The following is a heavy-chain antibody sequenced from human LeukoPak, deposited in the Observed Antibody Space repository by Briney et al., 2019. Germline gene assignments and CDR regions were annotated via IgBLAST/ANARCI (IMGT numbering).Heavy chain of an antibody. CDR1: GGSISSGDYY. J-gene: IGHJ4*02. Sequence: QTLSLTCTVSGGSISSGDYYWSWIRQPPGKALEWLALIYWNDDKRYSPSLKSRLTITKDTSKNQVVLTMTNMDPVDTATYYCAHEGYSSSWYSTTTPFFDYWGQGTLVTVSS. CDR3: AHEGYSSSWYSTTTPFFDY. V-gene: IGHV2-5*01. D-gene: IGHD6-13*01. CDR2: IYWNDDK.